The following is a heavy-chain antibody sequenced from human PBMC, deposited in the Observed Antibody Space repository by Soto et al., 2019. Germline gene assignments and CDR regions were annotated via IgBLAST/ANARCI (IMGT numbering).Heavy chain of an antibody. V-gene: IGHV3-11*05. D-gene: IGHD1-26*01. CDR3: ARDPGATDV. CDR2: ITSSGGYT. CDR1: GLTFSDYY. Sequence: QVQLVESGGGLVKPGGSLRLSCAASGLTFSDYYMSWVRQAPGKGLEWVSYITSSGGYTKYADSVQGRFTISRDNAKNSRYPNRSRLRAEDTAEYYCARDPGATDVWGQGTTVTVSS. J-gene: IGHJ6*02.